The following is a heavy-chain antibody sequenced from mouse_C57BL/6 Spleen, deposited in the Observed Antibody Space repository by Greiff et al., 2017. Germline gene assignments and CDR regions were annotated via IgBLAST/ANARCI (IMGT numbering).Heavy chain of an antibody. Sequence: QVQLQQPGAELVRPGSSVKLSCKASGYTFTSYWMHWVKQRPIQGLEWIGNIDPSDSETHYNQKFKDKAPLTVDKSSSTAYMQLSILTSEDSAVYYCARRDGYYAWFAYWGQGTLVTVSA. CDR2: IDPSDSET. CDR3: ARRDGYYAWFAY. D-gene: IGHD2-3*01. V-gene: IGHV1-52*01. CDR1: GYTFTSYW. J-gene: IGHJ3*01.